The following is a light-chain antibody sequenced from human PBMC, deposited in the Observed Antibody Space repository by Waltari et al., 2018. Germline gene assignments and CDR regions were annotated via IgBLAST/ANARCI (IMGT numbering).Light chain of an antibody. J-gene: IGKJ1*01. CDR2: WAS. CDR3: QQYYSAPPT. Sequence: DIVMTQSPESLAVSLGERATINCKSSQSVSYTSKNKNYLAWYQQKQGQPPKLLIYWASTREPGVPDRFSGSGSGTDFTLTISSLQAEDVALYVCQQYYSAPPTFGQGTKVEVK. V-gene: IGKV4-1*01. CDR1: QSVSYTSKNKNY.